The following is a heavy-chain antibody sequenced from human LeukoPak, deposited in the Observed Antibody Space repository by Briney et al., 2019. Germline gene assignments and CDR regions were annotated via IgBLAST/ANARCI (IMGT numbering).Heavy chain of an antibody. CDR3: ARDLGYYGETFDY. V-gene: IGHV3-7*01. CDR1: GFTLRSYW. Sequence: GGSLRLSCAASGFTLRSYWMSWVRQAPGKGLEWVANIKQDGSEKYYVDSVKGRFTISRDNAKNSLYLQMNSLRAEDTAVYYCARDLGYYGETFDYWGQGTLVTVSS. D-gene: IGHD3-10*01. CDR2: IKQDGSEK. J-gene: IGHJ4*02.